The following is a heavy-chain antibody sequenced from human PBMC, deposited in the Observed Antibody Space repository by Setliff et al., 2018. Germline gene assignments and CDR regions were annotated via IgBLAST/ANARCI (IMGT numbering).Heavy chain of an antibody. CDR1: GFTFSRYW. D-gene: IGHD1-1*01. CDR2: ISSSSSYI. J-gene: IGHJ4*01. Sequence: GGSLRLSCVTSGFTFSRYWMSWVRQAPGKGLEWVSSISSSSSYIYYADSVKGRFTISRDNSKNMVYLQMNSLRSEDTALYFCARSGDPKSAFERYLFDWGHGTLVTVSS. CDR3: ARSGDPKSAFERYLFD. V-gene: IGHV3-21*06.